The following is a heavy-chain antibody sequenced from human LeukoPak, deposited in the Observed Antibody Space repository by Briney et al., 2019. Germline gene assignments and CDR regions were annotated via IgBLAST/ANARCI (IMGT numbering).Heavy chain of an antibody. CDR1: GGSISSYY. V-gene: IGHV4-59*08. CDR2: IYYSGST. CDR3: ARLFRRRITMIAVDWFDP. Sequence: PSETLSLTCTVSGGSISSYYWSWIRQPPGKGLEWIGYIYYSGSTNYNPSLKSRVTISVDTSKNQFSLKLSSVTAADTAVYYCARLFRRRITMIAVDWFDPWGQGTLVTVSS. D-gene: IGHD3-22*01. J-gene: IGHJ5*02.